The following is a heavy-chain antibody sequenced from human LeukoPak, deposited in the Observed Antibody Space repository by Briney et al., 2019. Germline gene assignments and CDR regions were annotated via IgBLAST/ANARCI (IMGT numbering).Heavy chain of an antibody. J-gene: IGHJ4*02. V-gene: IGHV3-23*01. CDR3: AKALPPNLEWSYFDY. CDR2: ISGSGGST. D-gene: IGHD3-3*01. CDR1: GFTFSSYG. Sequence: GGSLRLSCAASGFTFSSYGMHWVRQAPGKGLEWVSAISGSGGSTYYADSVKGRFTISRDNSKNTLYLQMNSLRAEDTAVYYCAKALPPNLEWSYFDYWGQGTLVTVSS.